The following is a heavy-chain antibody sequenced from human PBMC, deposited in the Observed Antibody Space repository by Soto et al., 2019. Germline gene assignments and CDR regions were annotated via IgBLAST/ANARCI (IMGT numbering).Heavy chain of an antibody. Sequence: GGSLRLSCAASGFTFSSYSMNWVRQAPGKGLEWVSSISSSSSYIYYADSVKGRFTISRDNAKNSLYLQMNSLRAEDTAVYYCARDPGFYGGSGEYYFDYWGQGTLVTVSS. CDR1: GFTFSSYS. V-gene: IGHV3-21*01. CDR3: ARDPGFYGGSGEYYFDY. J-gene: IGHJ4*02. D-gene: IGHD2-15*01. CDR2: ISSSSSYI.